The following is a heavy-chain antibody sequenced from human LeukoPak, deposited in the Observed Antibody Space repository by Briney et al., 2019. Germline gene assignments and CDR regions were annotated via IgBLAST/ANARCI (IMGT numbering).Heavy chain of an antibody. J-gene: IGHJ4*02. D-gene: IGHD2-21*02. CDR1: GFTFSDYW. CDR3: ARGDWAPFDY. V-gene: IGHV3-7*01. Sequence: GGSLRLSCAASGFTFSDYWMNWVRQAPGKGLEWVANIDQDGGGKYYLDSVKGRFTISRDNAKSSLYLQIDSLRAEDTAVYYCARGDWAPFDYWGQGSLLTVST. CDR2: IDQDGGGK.